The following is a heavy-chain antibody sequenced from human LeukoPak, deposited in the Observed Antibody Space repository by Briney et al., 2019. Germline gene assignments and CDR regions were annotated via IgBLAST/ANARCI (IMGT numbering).Heavy chain of an antibody. CDR1: GFTFSSYG. CDR3: AKDRSSSCLDY. J-gene: IGHJ4*02. D-gene: IGHD6-13*01. V-gene: IGHV3-30*18. Sequence: GRSLRLSCAASGFTFSSYGMHWVRQAPGKGLEWVAVISYDGSNKYYADSVKGRLTISRDNSKNTLYLQMNSLRAEDTAVYYCAKDRSSSCLDYWGQGTLVTVSS. CDR2: ISYDGSNK.